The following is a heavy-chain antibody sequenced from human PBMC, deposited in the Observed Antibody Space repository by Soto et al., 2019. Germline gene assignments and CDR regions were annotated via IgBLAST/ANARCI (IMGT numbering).Heavy chain of an antibody. CDR2: IIPIFGTA. Sequence: GASVKVSCKASGGTFSSYAISWVRQAPGRGLEWMGGIIPIFGTANYAQKFQGRVTITADESTSTAYMELSSLRSEDTAVYYCARFGGSGWFSYYFDYWGQGTLVTVSS. D-gene: IGHD6-19*01. CDR3: ARFGGSGWFSYYFDY. V-gene: IGHV1-69*13. CDR1: GGTFSSYA. J-gene: IGHJ4*02.